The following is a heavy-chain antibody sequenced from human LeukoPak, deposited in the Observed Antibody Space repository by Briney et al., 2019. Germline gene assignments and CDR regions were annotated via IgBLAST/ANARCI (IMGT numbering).Heavy chain of an antibody. CDR1: GGSISSYY. Sequence: PSETLSLTXTVSGGSISSYYWSWIRQPPGKGLEWIGYIYYSGSTNYNPSLKSRVTISVDTFKNQFSLKLSSVTAADTAVYYCARWSGYPGYFDYWGQGTLVTVSS. D-gene: IGHD3-3*01. CDR2: IYYSGST. V-gene: IGHV4-59*01. J-gene: IGHJ4*02. CDR3: ARWSGYPGYFDY.